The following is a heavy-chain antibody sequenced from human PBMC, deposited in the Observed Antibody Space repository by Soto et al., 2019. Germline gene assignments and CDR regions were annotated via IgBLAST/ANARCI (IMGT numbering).Heavy chain of an antibody. V-gene: IGHV3-7*03. Sequence: EVQLVESGGGLVQPGGSLRLSCAASGFTFSSYWMSWVRQAPGKGLEWVANIKQDGSEKYYVDSVKGRFTISRDNAKNSLYRKKNSRGAGARGVFFCALAGSQGGGGPWWGQGTLVTVSS. CDR3: ALAGSQGGGGPW. CDR2: IKQDGSEK. CDR1: GFTFSSYW. J-gene: IGHJ4*02. D-gene: IGHD2-15*01.